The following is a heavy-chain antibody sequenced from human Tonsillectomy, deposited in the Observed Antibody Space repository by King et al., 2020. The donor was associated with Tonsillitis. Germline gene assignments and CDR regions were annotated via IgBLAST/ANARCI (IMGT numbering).Heavy chain of an antibody. V-gene: IGHV3-33*06. D-gene: IGHD2-2*01. CDR2: MWYEGINK. CDR3: AKDLSSRYFDL. CDR1: GFTFSTFG. J-gene: IGHJ2*01. Sequence: VQLVESGGGVVQPGRSLRLSCAASGFTFSTFGMHWVRQAPGKGLEWVASMWYEGINKYNADSVKGRFTVSGDNSQKTVYLQMNSLRAEDTAVYYCAKDLSSRYFDLWGRGTLVTVSS.